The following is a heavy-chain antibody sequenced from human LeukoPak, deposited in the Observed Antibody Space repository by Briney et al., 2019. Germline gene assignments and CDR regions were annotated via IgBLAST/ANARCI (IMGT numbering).Heavy chain of an antibody. Sequence: ASVKVSCKASGYTFTNYHIAWVRQAPGQGLEWMGWVSTNDGNTVYAQRLQGRVTMTTDTSTSVAYMELRSLTSDDTAVYYCARRHCSSTSCYEAWGQGTLVTVSS. V-gene: IGHV1-18*01. D-gene: IGHD2-2*01. CDR3: ARRHCSSTSCYEA. CDR1: GYTFTNYH. J-gene: IGHJ5*02. CDR2: VSTNDGNT.